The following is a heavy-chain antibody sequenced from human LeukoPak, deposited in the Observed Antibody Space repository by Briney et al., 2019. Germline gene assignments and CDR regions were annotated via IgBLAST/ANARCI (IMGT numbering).Heavy chain of an antibody. Sequence: GGSLRLSCAASGFTFSSYEMNWVRQAPGKGLEWVSYISSSGSTIYYADSVKGRFTISRDNAKNSLYLQMNSLRAEDTAVYYCARDGLRRESDAFDIWGQGTMVTVSS. V-gene: IGHV3-48*03. D-gene: IGHD3-10*01. CDR3: ARDGLRRESDAFDI. CDR1: GFTFSSYE. CDR2: ISSSGSTI. J-gene: IGHJ3*02.